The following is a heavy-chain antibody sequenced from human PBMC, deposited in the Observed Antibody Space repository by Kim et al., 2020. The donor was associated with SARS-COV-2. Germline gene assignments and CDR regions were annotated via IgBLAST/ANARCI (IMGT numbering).Heavy chain of an antibody. CDR2: IIPIFGTA. CDR1: GGTFSSYA. D-gene: IGHD5-18*01. V-gene: IGHV1-69*13. CDR3: ARGPADTAMAHFDY. Sequence: SVKVSCKASGGTFSSYAISWVRQAPGQGLEWMGGIIPIFGTANYAQKFQGRVTITADESTSTAYMELSSLRSEDTAVYYCARGPADTAMAHFDYWGQGTLVTVSS. J-gene: IGHJ4*02.